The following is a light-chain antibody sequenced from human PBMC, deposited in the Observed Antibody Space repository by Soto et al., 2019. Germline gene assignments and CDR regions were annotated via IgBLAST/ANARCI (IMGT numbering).Light chain of an antibody. V-gene: IGKV3-20*01. CDR3: QQYDNSPPYT. CDR2: GAS. Sequence: EFVLTQSPGTLSLSPGERATLSCRASQSVSSTYLAWYQQKPGQAPRLLIYGASSRATGIPDRFSGSGSGTDFTLTISRLEPEDFAVYYCQQYDNSPPYTFGRGTKLEIK. CDR1: QSVSSTY. J-gene: IGKJ2*01.